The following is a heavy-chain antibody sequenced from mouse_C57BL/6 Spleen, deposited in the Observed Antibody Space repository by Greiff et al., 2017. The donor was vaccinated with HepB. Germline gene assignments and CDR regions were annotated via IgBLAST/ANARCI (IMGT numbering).Heavy chain of an antibody. J-gene: IGHJ4*01. Sequence: VQLQQSGPELVKPGASVKIPCKASGYTFTDYNMDWVKQSHGKSLEWIGDINPNNGVTIYNQKFKGKATLTVDKSSSTAYMELRSLTSEDTAVYYCARWDSSGYDAMDYWGQGTTVTVSS. CDR3: ARWDSSGYDAMDY. V-gene: IGHV1-18*01. D-gene: IGHD3-2*02. CDR1: GYTFTDYN. CDR2: INPNNGVT.